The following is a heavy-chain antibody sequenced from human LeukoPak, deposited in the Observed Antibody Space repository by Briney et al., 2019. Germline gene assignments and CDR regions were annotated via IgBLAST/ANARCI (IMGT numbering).Heavy chain of an antibody. CDR3: ASLLLGDGMDV. J-gene: IGHJ6*02. V-gene: IGHV3-33*01. Sequence: GGSLRLSCAASGFTFSSYGMHWVRQAPGKGLEWVAVIWYDGSNKYYADSVKGRFTISRDNSKNTVYLQMNSLRAEDTAVYYCASLLLGDGMDVWGQGTTVTVSS. D-gene: IGHD2-15*01. CDR2: IWYDGSNK. CDR1: GFTFSSYG.